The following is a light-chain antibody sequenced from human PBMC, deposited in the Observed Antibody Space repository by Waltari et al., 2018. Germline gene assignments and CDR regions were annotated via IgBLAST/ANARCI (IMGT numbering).Light chain of an antibody. Sequence: EVVLTQSPGPLSLSRGERATLSCRASHSVSRTYFAWYQQKPGRAPRLLIHGTSNRATGIPERFSGSVSETDFTLTIDRLEPEDFAVYYCQQYGGSVWTFGQGTKVEVK. CDR3: QQYGGSVWT. CDR2: GTS. CDR1: HSVSRTY. V-gene: IGKV3-20*01. J-gene: IGKJ1*01.